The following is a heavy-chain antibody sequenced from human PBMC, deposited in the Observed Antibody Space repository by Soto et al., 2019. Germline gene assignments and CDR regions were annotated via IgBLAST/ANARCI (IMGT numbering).Heavy chain of an antibody. CDR2: ISGSGGST. CDR3: AKAPFSGYYRSGEYYFDY. D-gene: IGHD3-22*01. J-gene: IGHJ4*02. Sequence: GGSLRLSCAASGFTFSSYAMSWVRQAPGKGLEWVSAISGSGGSTYYADSVKGRFTISRDNSKNTLYLQMNSLRAEDTAVYYCAKAPFSGYYRSGEYYFDYWGQGTLVTVSS. CDR1: GFTFSSYA. V-gene: IGHV3-23*01.